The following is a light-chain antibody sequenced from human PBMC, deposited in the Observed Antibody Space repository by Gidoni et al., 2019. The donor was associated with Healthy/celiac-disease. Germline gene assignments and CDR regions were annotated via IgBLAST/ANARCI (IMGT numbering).Light chain of an antibody. J-gene: IGLJ2*01. Sequence: SYELTQQPSVSVSPGQTASIPCSGDKLGDKYACWYQQKPGQSPLLVIYQDSKRPSGIPERFSGSNSGNTATLTISGTQAMDEADYYCQEWDSSSVVFGGGTKLTVL. V-gene: IGLV3-1*01. CDR3: QEWDSSSVV. CDR2: QDS. CDR1: KLGDKY.